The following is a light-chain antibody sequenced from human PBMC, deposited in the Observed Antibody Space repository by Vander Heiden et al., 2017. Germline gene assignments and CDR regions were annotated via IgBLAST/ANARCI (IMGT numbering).Light chain of an antibody. CDR3: QQYSSSWWT. J-gene: IGKJ1*01. Sequence: ELVSTQSPGTLTLSPGDRATLSCTASQSVSSSSSASYEKTHGQAPRLLVDGASRRATGIPDRFSGSGSGTDFTLTISRLESEDFAVYYCQQYSSSWWTFGQGTKVEIK. V-gene: IGKV3-20*01. CDR2: GAS. CDR1: QSVSSSS.